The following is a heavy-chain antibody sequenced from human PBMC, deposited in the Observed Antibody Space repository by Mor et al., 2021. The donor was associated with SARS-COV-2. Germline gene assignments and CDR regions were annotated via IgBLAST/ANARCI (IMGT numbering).Heavy chain of an antibody. Sequence: VSVISSTGSNANYADSVKGRFFISRDNSKDMLYLQMNSLRADDTALYYCARGGWWGGTGAHYWGQGTL. J-gene: IGHJ4*02. D-gene: IGHD3-10*01. CDR3: ARGGWWGGTGAHY. CDR2: ISSTGSNA. V-gene: IGHV3-23*01.